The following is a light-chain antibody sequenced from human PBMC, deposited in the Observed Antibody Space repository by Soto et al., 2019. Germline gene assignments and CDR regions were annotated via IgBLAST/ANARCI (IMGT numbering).Light chain of an antibody. Sequence: IQIPHSPSTLSSSLGDPVTITFPASHTINNCLAWYQQKPGKAPKLLIYKASTLKSGVPARFSGSGSATEFTLSISSLQPDDFATYYCQQYDSYSRTFGQGTKVDIK. J-gene: IGKJ1*01. CDR3: QQYDSYSRT. CDR2: KAS. CDR1: HTINNC. V-gene: IGKV1-5*03.